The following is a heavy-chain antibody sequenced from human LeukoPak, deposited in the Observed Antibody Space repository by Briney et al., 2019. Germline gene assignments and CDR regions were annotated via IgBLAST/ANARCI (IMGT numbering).Heavy chain of an antibody. Sequence: SETLSLTCSVSTASITSSNSYWGWIRQPPGKGLEWIGRIYTTGSTNYNPSLKSRVTISVDTSENQFSLRLSSVTAADTAVYYCARGSLGREVSAFFKNWGQGILVTVSS. CDR1: TASITSSNSY. D-gene: IGHD5/OR15-5a*01. CDR2: IYTTGST. CDR3: ARGSLGREVSAFFKN. J-gene: IGHJ4*02. V-gene: IGHV4-61*02.